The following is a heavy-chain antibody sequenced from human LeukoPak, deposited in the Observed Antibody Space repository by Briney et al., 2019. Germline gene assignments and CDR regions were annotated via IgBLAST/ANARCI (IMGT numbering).Heavy chain of an antibody. CDR2: ISSSSSTI. V-gene: IGHV3-48*01. Sequence: GGSLRLSCAASGFTFSSYSMNWVRQAPGKGLEWVSYISSSSSTIYYADSVKGRFTISRDNAKNSLYLQMNSLRAGDTAVYYCAYQGEFRAFDYWGQGTLVTVSS. D-gene: IGHD3-10*01. J-gene: IGHJ4*02. CDR3: AYQGEFRAFDY. CDR1: GFTFSSYS.